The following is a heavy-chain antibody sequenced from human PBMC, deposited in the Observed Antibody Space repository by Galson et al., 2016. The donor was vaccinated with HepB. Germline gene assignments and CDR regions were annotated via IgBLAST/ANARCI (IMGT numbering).Heavy chain of an antibody. Sequence: SLRLSCAASGFSFSNYGMHWVRQAPGKGLEWVSTICGRCGDMDYADSVKGRFTISRDDSKNTLYLHMNSLRVEDTAIYYCAIDPSQWHDLLFGNWAQGTLVTVSS. CDR3: AIDPSQWHDLLFGN. CDR2: ICGRCGDM. J-gene: IGHJ4*02. V-gene: IGHV3-NL1*01. D-gene: IGHD6-19*01. CDR1: GFSFSNYG.